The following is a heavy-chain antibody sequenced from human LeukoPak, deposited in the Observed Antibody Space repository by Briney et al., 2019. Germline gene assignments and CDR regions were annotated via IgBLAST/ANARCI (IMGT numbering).Heavy chain of an antibody. D-gene: IGHD2-15*01. CDR2: IRSKANSYAT. J-gene: IGHJ5*02. V-gene: IGHV3-73*01. CDR1: GFTFSGSA. Sequence: GGSLRLSCAASGFTFSGSAMHWVRQASGKGLEWVGRIRSKANSYATAYAASVNGRFTISRDDSKNTAYLQMNSLKTEDTAVYYCTRHESSLQDTNWFDPWGQGTLVTVSS. CDR3: TRHESSLQDTNWFDP.